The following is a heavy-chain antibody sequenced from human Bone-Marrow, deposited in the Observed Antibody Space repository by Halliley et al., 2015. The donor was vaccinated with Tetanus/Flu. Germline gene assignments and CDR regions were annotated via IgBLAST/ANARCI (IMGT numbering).Heavy chain of an antibody. CDR2: IFYSGPP. J-gene: IGHJ4*02. V-gene: IGHV4-59*12. CDR3: ARLRAGFYYDSSGYDY. Sequence: YIFYSGPPNYTPPLKSRVPMSLDTSKTQFSLRLTSVTAADTAVYYCARLRAGFYYDSSGYDYWGQGTLVTVSA. D-gene: IGHD3-22*01.